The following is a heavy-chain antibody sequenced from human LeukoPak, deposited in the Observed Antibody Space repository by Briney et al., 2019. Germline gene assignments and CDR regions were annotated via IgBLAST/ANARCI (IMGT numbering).Heavy chain of an antibody. CDR3: ARGENGIGAAFDI. CDR2: TYSDGST. V-gene: IGHV3-53*01. D-gene: IGHD3-16*01. CDR1: GFPVSSNY. J-gene: IGHJ3*02. Sequence: PGGSLRLSCAASGFPVSSNYMSWVRQAPGKGLELVSLTYSDGSTYYADSLKGRFTISRDNSENSLYLQMNTLRADDTAVYYCARGENGIGAAFDIWGQGTMVTVSS.